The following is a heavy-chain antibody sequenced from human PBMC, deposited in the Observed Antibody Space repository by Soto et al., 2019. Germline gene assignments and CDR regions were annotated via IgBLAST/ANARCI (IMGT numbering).Heavy chain of an antibody. CDR1: GFTFSDHY. J-gene: IGHJ3*02. CDR2: TRNKANSYTT. CDR3: ARVRSSSWGLDAFDI. Sequence: ESGGGLVQPGRSLRLSCAASGFTFSDHYMDWVRQAPGKGLEWVGRTRNKANSYTTEYAASVKGRFTISRDDSKSLLYLQMNSLRTEDTAVYYCARVRSSSWGLDAFDIWGQGAMVTVSS. D-gene: IGHD6-13*01. V-gene: IGHV3-72*01.